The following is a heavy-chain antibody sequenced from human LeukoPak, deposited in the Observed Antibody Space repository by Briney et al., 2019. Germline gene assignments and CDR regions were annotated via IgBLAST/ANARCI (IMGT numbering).Heavy chain of an antibody. CDR2: INRVGAAQ. CDR3: AKGTERYREVSSFAS. D-gene: IGHD3-3*02. Sequence: GGSLRLSSAASGFTFTTFTMNWVRPAPGKGLEWVSDINRVGAAQYNPDLVKGRFPTPRGNSENMLYLQMNSLRAEDSPTYYCAKGTERYREVSSFASWGEGAQVTVSS. CDR1: GFTFTTFT. J-gene: IGHJ4*02. V-gene: IGHV3-23*01.